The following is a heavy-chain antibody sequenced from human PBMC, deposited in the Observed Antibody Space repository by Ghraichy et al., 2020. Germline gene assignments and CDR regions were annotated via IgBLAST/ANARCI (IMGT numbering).Heavy chain of an antibody. D-gene: IGHD5-24*01. Sequence: SETLSLTCAVYGGSFSDYYWSWIRQPPGKGLEWIGEINHSGSTNYNPSLKSRVTISVDTSKNQFSLRLTSVTAADTAVYYCARGWSPLVAYNFLAYWGQGTLVTVSS. V-gene: IGHV4-34*01. CDR3: ARGWSPLVAYNFLAY. J-gene: IGHJ4*02. CDR2: INHSGST. CDR1: GGSFSDYY.